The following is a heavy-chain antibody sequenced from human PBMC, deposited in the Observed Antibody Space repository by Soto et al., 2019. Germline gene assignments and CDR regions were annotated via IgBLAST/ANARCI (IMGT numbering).Heavy chain of an antibody. CDR1: GGSISSSSYY. V-gene: IGHV3-23*01. CDR3: AKSKTDLRVTVFGLFIVSDF. Sequence: LQLQESGPGLVKPSETLSLTCTVSGGSISSSSYYWGWIRQPPGKGLEWVSGISGSGGTTYYADSVKGRFTISRDNSKNTVFLQMNSLRAEDTAVYYCAKSKTDLRVTVFGLFIVSDFWGQGSLVTVSS. J-gene: IGHJ4*02. D-gene: IGHD3-3*01. CDR2: ISGSGGTT.